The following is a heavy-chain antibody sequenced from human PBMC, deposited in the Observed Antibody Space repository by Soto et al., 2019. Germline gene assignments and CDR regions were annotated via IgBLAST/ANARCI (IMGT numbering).Heavy chain of an antibody. D-gene: IGHD1-1*01. V-gene: IGHV3-23*01. Sequence: PGGSLRLSCSASRFTFTSYAMSWVRQAPGKGLEWVSAITGSGETTYYADSVKGRFTISRDNSNNSLYLQMKSLADDDAALYECANNPGTGISLWGQGTLVTVSS. CDR2: ITGSGETT. CDR3: ANNPGTGISL. J-gene: IGHJ4*02. CDR1: RFTFTSYA.